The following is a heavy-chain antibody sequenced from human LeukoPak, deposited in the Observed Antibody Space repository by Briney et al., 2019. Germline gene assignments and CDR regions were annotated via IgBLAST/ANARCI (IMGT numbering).Heavy chain of an antibody. CDR2: IYPGDSDT. J-gene: IGHJ4*02. Sequence: GESLKISCKGSGYNFPTYWIGWVRQMPGKGLEWMGIIYPGDSDTKYSPSFQGQVTISADKSISTAYLQWSSLKASDTAMYYCARGGAEMATNPRVAVSKGPYYFDYWGQGTLVTVSS. V-gene: IGHV5-51*01. CDR1: GYNFPTYW. D-gene: IGHD5-24*01. CDR3: ARGGAEMATNPRVAVSKGPYYFDY.